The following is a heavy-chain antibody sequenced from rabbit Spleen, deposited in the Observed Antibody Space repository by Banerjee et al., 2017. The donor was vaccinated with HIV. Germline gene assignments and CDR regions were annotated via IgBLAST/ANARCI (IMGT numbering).Heavy chain of an antibody. D-gene: IGHD8-1*01. CDR1: GFSFSISYY. CDR3: ARDTGSSFSSYGMDL. CDR2: IDTSRDNT. J-gene: IGHJ6*01. Sequence: SLEESGGDLVKPGASLTLTCTASGFSFSISYYMCWVRQAPGKGPEWTACIDTSRDNTYYASWAKGRFTCSKTSSTTVTLQMTSLTAADTATYFCARDTGSSFSSYGMDLWGQGTLVTVS. V-gene: IGHV1S40*01.